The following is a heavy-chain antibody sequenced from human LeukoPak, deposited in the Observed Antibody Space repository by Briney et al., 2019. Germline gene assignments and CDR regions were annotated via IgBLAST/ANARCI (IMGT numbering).Heavy chain of an antibody. CDR1: GYPFTRYG. V-gene: IGHV1-18*01. D-gene: IGHD2-2*01. CDR3: ATYYCSTTSCYPYFFDY. J-gene: IGHJ4*02. Sequence: GASVKVSCKASGYPFTRYGISWVRQAPGQGLEWMGSINPDNGNTKYAQKFQGRVTMTTDTSTSTAHMELRSLRSDDTAVYYCATYYCSTTSCYPYFFDYWGQGTLVTVSS. CDR2: INPDNGNT.